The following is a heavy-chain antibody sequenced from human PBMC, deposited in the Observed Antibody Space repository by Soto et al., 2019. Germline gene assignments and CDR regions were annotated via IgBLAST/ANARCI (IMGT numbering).Heavy chain of an antibody. J-gene: IGHJ4*02. V-gene: IGHV1-18*01. Sequence: ASVKVSCKASGYTFTSYGISWVRQAPGQGLEWMGWISAYNGNTNYAQKLQGRVTMTTDTSTSTAYMELRSLRSDDTAVYYCAREGPVGVRYGDSPYFDYWGQGTLVTVSS. CDR1: GYTFTSYG. D-gene: IGHD4-17*01. CDR2: ISAYNGNT. CDR3: AREGPVGVRYGDSPYFDY.